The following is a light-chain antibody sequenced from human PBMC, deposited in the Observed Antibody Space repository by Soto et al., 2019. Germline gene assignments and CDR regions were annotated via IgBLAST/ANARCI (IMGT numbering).Light chain of an antibody. J-gene: IGKJ1*01. CDR2: KAS. CDR1: QSVSSW. CDR3: QHYASFSGT. V-gene: IGKV1-5*03. Sequence: DIPMTQSPSTLSASVGDRVTITCRASQSVSSWVAWYHLKPGEAPKLLIYKASTLETGVPARFSGSGSRTDFTLTISSLQPDDFATYYCQHYASFSGTFGQGTKVEIK.